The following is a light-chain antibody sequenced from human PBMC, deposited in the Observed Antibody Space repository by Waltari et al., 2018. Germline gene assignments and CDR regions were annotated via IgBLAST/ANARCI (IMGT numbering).Light chain of an antibody. V-gene: IGLV3-21*04. CDR2: DDS. J-gene: IGLJ2*01. Sequence: SYVLTQPPSVSVAPGKTARISCGGNTIGRKSVHWYQQKPGQAPVLVIYDDSDRPSGIPERFSGSNSGNTATLTISRVEAGDEADYYCQVWDSSTHHVVFGGVTKLTVL. CDR1: TIGRKS. CDR3: QVWDSSTHHVV.